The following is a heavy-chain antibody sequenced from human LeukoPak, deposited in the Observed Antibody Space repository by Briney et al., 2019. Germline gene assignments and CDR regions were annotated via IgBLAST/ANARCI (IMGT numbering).Heavy chain of an antibody. CDR1: GYSLSSGYY. V-gene: IGHV4-38-2*02. CDR2: IYHSGST. CDR3: ARGGSLTVTSNLYNY. Sequence: SETLSLTCTVSGYSLSSGYYWGWIRQPPGKGLEWIGIIYHSGSTYYNPSLKSRVTISLDTSKNQFSLKLSSVTAADTAVYYCARGGSLTVTSNLYNYWGQGTLVTVSS. D-gene: IGHD4-17*01. J-gene: IGHJ4*02.